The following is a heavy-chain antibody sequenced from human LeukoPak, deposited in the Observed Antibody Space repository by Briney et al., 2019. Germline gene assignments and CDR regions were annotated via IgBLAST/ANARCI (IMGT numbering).Heavy chain of an antibody. CDR1: GFTFSRYR. CDR2: INSDGSST. CDR3: ARVGSSDWYAC. V-gene: IGHV3-74*01. J-gene: IGHJ5*01. Sequence: GGSLRLSCAASGFTFSRYRMHWVRHGPGEGLVWVARINSDGSSTTYVDSVKGRFTISRDNAKNTLYLQMNSLRAEDTAVYYCARVGSSDWYACWGQGTLVTVSS. D-gene: IGHD6-19*01.